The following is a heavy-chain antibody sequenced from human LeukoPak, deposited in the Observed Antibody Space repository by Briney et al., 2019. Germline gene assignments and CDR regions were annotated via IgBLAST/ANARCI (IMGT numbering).Heavy chain of an antibody. Sequence: GASVKVSCKASGYTFTSYDINWVRQATGQGLEWMGWMNPNSGNTGYAQKFQGRVTMTRNTSISTAYMELNSLRSEDTAVYYCATMVRGVIITRDYWGQGTLVTVSS. V-gene: IGHV1-8*01. CDR1: GYTFTSYD. CDR3: ATMVRGVIITRDY. CDR2: MNPNSGNT. J-gene: IGHJ4*02. D-gene: IGHD3-10*01.